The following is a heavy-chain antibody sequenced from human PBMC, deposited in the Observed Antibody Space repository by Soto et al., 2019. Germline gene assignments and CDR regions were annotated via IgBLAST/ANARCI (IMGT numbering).Heavy chain of an antibody. J-gene: IGHJ5*02. CDR1: GDSITSAVSY. V-gene: IGHV4-30-4*01. CDR3: ARETYGAYVDYFDP. CDR2: IYYSGTT. Sequence: PSETLSLTCTVSGDSITSAVSYWTWLRQPPGKGLEWIAYIYYSGTTYYNPSLKSRVILSVDMSKNQFSLKVRSVTAADTAVYYFARETYGAYVDYFDPWGQGIQVTVSS. D-gene: IGHD3-16*01.